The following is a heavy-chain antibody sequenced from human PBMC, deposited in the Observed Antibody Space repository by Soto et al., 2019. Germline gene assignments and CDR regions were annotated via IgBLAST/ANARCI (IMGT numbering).Heavy chain of an antibody. CDR3: ARRRYGSSSFDY. V-gene: IGHV3-11*06. CDR2: ISSGSIST. CDR1: GFTFSDYY. J-gene: IGHJ4*02. Sequence: QVQLVESGGGLVKPGGSLRLSCAASGFTFSDYYMSWIRQAPGKGLEWVSYISSGSISTNYADSLKGRFTVSRDNAKNSLYLQMNSLRAEDTAVYYCARRRYGSSSFDYWGQGTLVTVSS. D-gene: IGHD6-13*01.